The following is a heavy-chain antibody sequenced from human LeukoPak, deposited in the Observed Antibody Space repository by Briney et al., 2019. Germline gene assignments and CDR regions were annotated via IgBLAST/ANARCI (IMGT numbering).Heavy chain of an antibody. V-gene: IGHV4-34*01. CDR2: INHSGST. Sequence: SETLSLTCAVYGGSFSGYYWSGIRQPPGKGLEWIGEINHSGSTNYNPSLKSRVTISVDTSKNQFSLKLSSVTAADTAVYYCARPKPYCGSTSCSDYWGQGTLVTVSS. J-gene: IGHJ4*02. CDR1: GGSFSGYY. D-gene: IGHD2-2*01. CDR3: ARPKPYCGSTSCSDY.